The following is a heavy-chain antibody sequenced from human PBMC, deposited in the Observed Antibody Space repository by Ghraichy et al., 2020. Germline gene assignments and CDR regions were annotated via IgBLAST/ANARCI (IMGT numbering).Heavy chain of an antibody. V-gene: IGHV3-23*01. CDR3: AKRSGGETAMVRDHFDY. Sequence: GSLRLSCAASGFTFSSYAMSWVRQAPGKGLEWVSAISGSGGSTYSADSVKGRFTISRDNSKNTLYLQMNSLRAEDTAVYYCAKRSGGETAMVRDHFDYWGQGTLLTVSS. J-gene: IGHJ4*02. D-gene: IGHD5-18*01. CDR2: ISGSGGST. CDR1: GFTFSSYA.